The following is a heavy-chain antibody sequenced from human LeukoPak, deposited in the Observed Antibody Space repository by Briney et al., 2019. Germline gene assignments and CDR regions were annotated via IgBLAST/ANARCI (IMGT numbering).Heavy chain of an antibody. Sequence: GRSLRLSCAASGFTFSNYPMHWVRQAPGRGLEYVSAITSDGGTTYYANSVKGRFTISRDNSKNTLYLQMGSLRAEDMAVYYCARDRSFAAFSWFEPWGQGTLVIVSS. D-gene: IGHD2-15*01. CDR2: ITSDGGTT. V-gene: IGHV3-64*01. CDR1: GFTFSNYP. J-gene: IGHJ5*02. CDR3: ARDRSFAAFSWFEP.